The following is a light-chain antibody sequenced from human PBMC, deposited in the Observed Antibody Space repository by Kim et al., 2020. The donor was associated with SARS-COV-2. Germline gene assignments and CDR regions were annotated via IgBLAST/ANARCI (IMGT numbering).Light chain of an antibody. CDR2: DVS. CDR1: SSDGGDYDF. J-gene: IGLJ2*01. V-gene: IGLV2-11*01. Sequence: PGQSVTICCTGTSSDGGDYDFVSWYQQHPGQAPELMIYDVSKRPSGVPDRFSGSKSGNTASLTISGLQAEDEADYYCCSYADSHVIFGGGTQLTVL. CDR3: CSYADSHVI.